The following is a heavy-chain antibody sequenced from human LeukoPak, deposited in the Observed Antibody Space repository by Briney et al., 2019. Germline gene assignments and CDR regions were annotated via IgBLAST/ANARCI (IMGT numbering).Heavy chain of an antibody. V-gene: IGHV3-74*01. CDR2: IHNDGSAT. D-gene: IGHD3-16*01. Sequence: GGSLILSCAASSVSFSTSWMHLVGHAPGGGLVWGSRIHNDGSATNYADSVKGRFTISRDNAKNTLYLQMNNLRDEDTAVYFCASTGRQSYFDYWGQGILVTVSS. CDR1: SVSFSTSW. J-gene: IGHJ4*02. CDR3: ASTGRQSYFDY.